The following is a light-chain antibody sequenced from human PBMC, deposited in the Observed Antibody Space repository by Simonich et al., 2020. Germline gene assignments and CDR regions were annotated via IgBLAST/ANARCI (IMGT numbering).Light chain of an antibody. CDR1: KLGDKY. CDR3: QAWDSSTAGV. V-gene: IGLV3-1*01. Sequence: SYELTQPPSVSVSPGQTASITCSGDKLGDKYACWDQHKPGQSPVLVIYQNSKRPSGIPERFSGSNSGNTATLTISGTQAMDEADYYCQAWDSSTAGVFGGGTKLTVL. J-gene: IGLJ2*01. CDR2: QNS.